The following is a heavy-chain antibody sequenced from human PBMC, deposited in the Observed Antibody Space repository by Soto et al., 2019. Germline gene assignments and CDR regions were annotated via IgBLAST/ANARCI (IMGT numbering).Heavy chain of an antibody. CDR3: ARRWQLAHYYGMGV. J-gene: IGHJ6*02. CDR1: GFTFSSYA. V-gene: IGHV3-30-3*01. Sequence: QVQLVESGGGVVQPGRSLRLSCAASGFTFSSYAMHWVRQAPGKGLEWVAVISYDGSNKYYADSVKGRFTISRDNSKNTLYLQMNCLRAEDTAVYYCARRWQLAHYYGMGVWGQGTTVTVSS. CDR2: ISYDGSNK. D-gene: IGHD6-6*01.